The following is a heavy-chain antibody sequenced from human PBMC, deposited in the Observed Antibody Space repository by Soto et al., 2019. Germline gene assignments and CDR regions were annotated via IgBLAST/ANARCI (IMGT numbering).Heavy chain of an antibody. D-gene: IGHD3-10*01. J-gene: IGHJ4*02. CDR3: ARGEGFGEFIDY. CDR1: GGSISSGGYY. CDR2: IYYSGST. V-gene: IGHV4-31*03. Sequence: PSETLSLTCTVSGGSISSGGYYWSWIRQHPGKGLEWIGYIYYSGSTNYNPSLKSRVTISVDTSKNQFSLKLSSVTAADTAVYYCARGEGFGEFIDYWGQGTLVTVSS.